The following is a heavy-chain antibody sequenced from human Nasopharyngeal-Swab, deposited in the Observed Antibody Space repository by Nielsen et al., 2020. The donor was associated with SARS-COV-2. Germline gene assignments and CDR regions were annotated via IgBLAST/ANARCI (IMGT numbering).Heavy chain of an antibody. CDR2: IYTSGST. V-gene: IGHV4-61*02. CDR1: GGSISSGSYY. D-gene: IGHD4-23*01. CDR3: AREEDYGGIGY. Sequence: SETLSLTCTVSGGSISSGSYYWSWIRQPAGKGLEWIGRIYTSGSTNYNPSLKSRVTISVDTSKNQFSLKLSSVTAADTAVYYCAREEDYGGIGYWGQGTLVTVSS. J-gene: IGHJ4*02.